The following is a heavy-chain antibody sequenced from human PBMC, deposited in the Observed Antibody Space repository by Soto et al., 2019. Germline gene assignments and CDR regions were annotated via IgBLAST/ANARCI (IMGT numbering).Heavy chain of an antibody. V-gene: IGHV4-31*03. Sequence: SETLSLTCTVTGGSMTTADQYWTWIRHRPGEGLEWFGYINHRGSLYYNPSLESRVSMSVDTSKNQFSLNLSSVTAADTAVYYCARELPQRQGRNMDVWGQGTTVTVSS. CDR3: ARELPQRQGRNMDV. D-gene: IGHD1-1*01. J-gene: IGHJ6*02. CDR2: INHRGSL. CDR1: GGSMTTADQY.